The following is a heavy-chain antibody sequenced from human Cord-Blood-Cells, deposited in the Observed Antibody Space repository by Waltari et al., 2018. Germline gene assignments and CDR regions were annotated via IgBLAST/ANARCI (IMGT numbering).Heavy chain of an antibody. CDR2: INHSGST. Sequence: QVQLQQWGAGLLKPSETLSLTCAVYGGSFSAYYWSWIRHPPGKGLEWIGEINHSGSTNYNPSLKSRVTISVDTSKSQFSLKLSSVTAADTAVYYCAREFGFSSSYYYYYYGMDVWGQGTTVTVSS. V-gene: IGHV4-34*01. CDR3: AREFGFSSSYYYYYYGMDV. CDR1: GGSFSAYY. D-gene: IGHD6-6*01. J-gene: IGHJ6*02.